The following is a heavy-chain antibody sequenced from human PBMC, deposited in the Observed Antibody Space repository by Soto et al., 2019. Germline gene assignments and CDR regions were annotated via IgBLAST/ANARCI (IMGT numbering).Heavy chain of an antibody. J-gene: IGHJ6*02. CDR2: ISGSGGST. Sequence: GGLRRSCAASGFTFSSYAMSWVRQAPGKGLEWVSAISGSGGSTYYADSVKGRFTISRDDSKNTLYLQMNSLRAEDTAVYYCAKEQLASVHYYGMDVWGQVTTVTVSS. V-gene: IGHV3-23*01. CDR3: AKEQLASVHYYGMDV. CDR1: GFTFSSYA. D-gene: IGHD6-6*01.